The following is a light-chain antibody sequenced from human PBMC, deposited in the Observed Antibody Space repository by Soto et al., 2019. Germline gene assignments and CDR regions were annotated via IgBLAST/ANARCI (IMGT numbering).Light chain of an antibody. CDR1: SSDFGSYNY. CDR3: SSYTTSTNQV. CDR2: EVR. Sequence: QSALTQPASVSGSPGQSITISCTGTSSDFGSYNYVSWYQQHPGKAPKLMIYEVRNRPSGVSDRFSGSKSGKTASLTIFGLQAEDEADYYCSSYTTSTNQVFGGGTKLTVL. J-gene: IGLJ2*01. V-gene: IGLV2-14*01.